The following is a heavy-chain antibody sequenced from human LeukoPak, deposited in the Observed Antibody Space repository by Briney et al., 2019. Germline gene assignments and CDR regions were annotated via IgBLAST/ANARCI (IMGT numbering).Heavy chain of an antibody. CDR2: ISHDGNNK. J-gene: IGHJ3*01. Sequence: PGGSLRLSCAASGFTFSSNVMHWVRLAPGKGLQWVAGISHDGNNKYYADSVKGRFAISRDNSKNALYLQMNSLRAEDTAVYYCARASTWVPGEDSSGYYNPYAFDLWGQGTMVTVTS. CDR3: ARASTWVPGEDSSGYYNPYAFDL. CDR1: GFTFSSNV. D-gene: IGHD3-22*01. V-gene: IGHV3-30*09.